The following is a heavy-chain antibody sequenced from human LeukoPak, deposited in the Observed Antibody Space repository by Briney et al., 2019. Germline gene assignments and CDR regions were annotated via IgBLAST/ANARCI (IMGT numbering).Heavy chain of an antibody. D-gene: IGHD3-3*01. J-gene: IGHJ4*02. CDR2: INPSGGST. CDR3: AKDLYDFWSGYHVFDY. Sequence: ASVKVSCKASGYTFTNYYMHWVRQAPGQGHEWMGIINPSGGSTTYTQKFQGRVTITRDTSTSTVYMELSSLRSDDSAVYYCAKDLYDFWSGYHVFDYWGQGTLVTVSS. CDR1: GYTFTNYY. V-gene: IGHV1-46*01.